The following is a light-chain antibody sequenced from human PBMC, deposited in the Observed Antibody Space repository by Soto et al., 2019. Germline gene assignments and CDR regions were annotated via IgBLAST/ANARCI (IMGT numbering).Light chain of an antibody. Sequence: ESVLTQSPGTLSLSPGERATLSCRASQSVSSSYLAWYQQKPGQAPRLLIYGASSRATGIPDRFSGSGSGTDFTLTISRLEPEDLAVYYCQQYGSSYTFGQGNKLEI. CDR1: QSVSSSY. J-gene: IGKJ2*01. V-gene: IGKV3-20*01. CDR2: GAS. CDR3: QQYGSSYT.